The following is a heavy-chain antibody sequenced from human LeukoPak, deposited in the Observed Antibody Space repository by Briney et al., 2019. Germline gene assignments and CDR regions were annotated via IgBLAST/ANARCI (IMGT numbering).Heavy chain of an antibody. CDR2: ISAYNGNT. V-gene: IGHV1-18*04. D-gene: IGHD3-10*01. CDR3: ARGPYYYGSGSYHY. Sequence: GASVKVSCKASGYTFTSYGISWVRQAPGQGLEWRGWISAYNGNTNYAQKLQGRVTMTTDTSTSTAYVELRSLRSDDTAVYYCARGPYYYGSGSYHYWGQGTLVTVSS. CDR1: GYTFTSYG. J-gene: IGHJ4*02.